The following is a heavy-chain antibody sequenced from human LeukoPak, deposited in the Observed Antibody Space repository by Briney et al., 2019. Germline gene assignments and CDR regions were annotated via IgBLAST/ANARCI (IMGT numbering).Heavy chain of an antibody. Sequence: GGSLRLSCAASGFTFNSYAMSWVRQAPGKGLEWVSAISGSGGSTYYADSVKGRFTISRDNSKDTLNLQMNSLRAEDTAVYYCAKDNYDILTGYRSRIVWGQGTLVTVSS. V-gene: IGHV3-23*01. CDR3: AKDNYDILTGYRSRIV. CDR2: ISGSGGST. D-gene: IGHD3-9*01. CDR1: GFTFNSYA. J-gene: IGHJ4*02.